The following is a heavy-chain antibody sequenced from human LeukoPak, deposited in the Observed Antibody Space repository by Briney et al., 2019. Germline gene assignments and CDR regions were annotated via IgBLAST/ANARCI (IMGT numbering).Heavy chain of an antibody. Sequence: GGSLRLSCAASGFTFSDYYMSWIRRAPGKGLEWVSYISSSGSTIYYADSVKGRFTISRDNAKNSLYLQMNSLRAEDTAVYYCARDHQPPKYYDFWSGYPPGYYGMDVWGQGTTVTVSS. CDR2: ISSSGSTI. CDR1: GFTFSDYY. D-gene: IGHD3-3*01. V-gene: IGHV3-11*01. CDR3: ARDHQPPKYYDFWSGYPPGYYGMDV. J-gene: IGHJ6*02.